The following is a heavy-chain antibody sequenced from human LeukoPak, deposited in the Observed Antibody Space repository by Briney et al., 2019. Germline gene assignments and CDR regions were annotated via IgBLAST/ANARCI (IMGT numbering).Heavy chain of an antibody. CDR2: IYTSGST. Sequence: SETLSLTCTVSGGSISSGSYYWSWIRQPAGKGLEWIGRIYTSGSTNYNPSLKSRVTISVDTSKNQFSLKLSSVTAADTAVYYCVRGSGTYSTISVRAPFDYWGQGTLVTVSS. J-gene: IGHJ4*02. D-gene: IGHD1-26*01. V-gene: IGHV4-61*02. CDR3: VRGSGTYSTISVRAPFDY. CDR1: GGSISSGSYY.